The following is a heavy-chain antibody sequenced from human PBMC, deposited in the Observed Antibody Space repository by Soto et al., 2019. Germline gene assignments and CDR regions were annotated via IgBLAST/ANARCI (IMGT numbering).Heavy chain of an antibody. CDR1: SGSISSGGYY. J-gene: IGHJ4*02. D-gene: IGHD2-2*01. V-gene: IGHV4-31*03. Sequence: PSETLSLTCTVSSGSISSGGYYWSWIRQHPGKGLEWIGYIYYSGSTYYNPSLKSRVTISVDTSKNQFSLKLSSVTAADTAVYYCARDIVVVPAASSVWGQGTLVTVSS. CDR2: IYYSGST. CDR3: ARDIVVVPAASSV.